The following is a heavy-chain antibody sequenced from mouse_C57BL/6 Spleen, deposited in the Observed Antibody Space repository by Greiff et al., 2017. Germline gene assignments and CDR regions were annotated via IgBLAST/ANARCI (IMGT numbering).Heavy chain of an antibody. CDR2: ISDGGSYT. Sequence: EVQGVESGGGLVKPGGSLKLSCAASGFTFSSYAMSWVRQTPEKRLEWVATISDGGSYTYYPDNVKGRFTISRDNAKNNLYLQMSHLKSEDTAMYYCASSYGSSYDFDYWGQGTTLTVSS. D-gene: IGHD1-1*01. CDR3: ASSYGSSYDFDY. V-gene: IGHV5-4*01. CDR1: GFTFSSYA. J-gene: IGHJ2*01.